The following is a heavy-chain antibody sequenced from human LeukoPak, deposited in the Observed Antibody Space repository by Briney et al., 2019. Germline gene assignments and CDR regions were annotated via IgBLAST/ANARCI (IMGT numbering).Heavy chain of an antibody. J-gene: IGHJ6*02. CDR2: ISGSGGST. CDR3: ANTYDFWSGYPGPMDV. V-gene: IGHV3-23*01. D-gene: IGHD3-3*01. Sequence: PGGSLRLSCAASGFTFSSYAMSWVRQAPGKGLEWVSAISGSGGSTYYADSVKGRSTISRDNSKNTLYLQMNILRAEDTAVYYCANTYDFWSGYPGPMDVWGQGTTVTVSS. CDR1: GFTFSSYA.